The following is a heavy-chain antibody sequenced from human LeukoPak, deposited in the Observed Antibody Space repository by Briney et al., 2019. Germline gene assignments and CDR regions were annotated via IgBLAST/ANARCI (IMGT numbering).Heavy chain of an antibody. CDR1: GGSISSYY. Sequence: SETLSLTCTVSGGSISSYYWSWIRQPPGKGLEWIGYIYYSGSTNYNPSLKSRVTISVDTSKHQFSLKLSSVTAADTAVYYCARDPGYCSGGSCSDYYYYGMDVWGKGTTVTVSS. CDR3: ARDPGYCSGGSCSDYYYYGMDV. V-gene: IGHV4-59*01. J-gene: IGHJ6*04. D-gene: IGHD2-15*01. CDR2: IYYSGST.